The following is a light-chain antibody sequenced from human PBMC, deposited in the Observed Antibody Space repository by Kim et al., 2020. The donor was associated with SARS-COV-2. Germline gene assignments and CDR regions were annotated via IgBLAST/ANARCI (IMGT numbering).Light chain of an antibody. J-gene: IGLJ2*01. CDR3: NSRDSSGNHVI. V-gene: IGLV3-19*01. CDR2: GRN. CDR1: SLSSSY. Sequence: ALGQTVRITCQGASLSSSYATWYQQRPGPAPILVIYGRNKRPSGIPDRFSASTSGNTASLTIPGAQAEDEADYYCNSRDSSGNHVIFGGGTKLTVL.